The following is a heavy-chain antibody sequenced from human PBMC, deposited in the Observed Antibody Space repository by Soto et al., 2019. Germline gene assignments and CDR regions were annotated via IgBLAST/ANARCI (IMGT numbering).Heavy chain of an antibody. CDR3: ARHFDSPNAFDI. CDR2: IHYSGRT. D-gene: IGHD3-9*01. Sequence: PSETLSLTCTVSGGSISSYYWSWIRQPPGKGLEWIGNIHYSGRTYYNPSLKSRLTISVDTSKNQFSLTLISVTAADTAVFYCARHFDSPNAFDIWGQGTMVTVS. V-gene: IGHV4-59*06. J-gene: IGHJ3*02. CDR1: GGSISSYY.